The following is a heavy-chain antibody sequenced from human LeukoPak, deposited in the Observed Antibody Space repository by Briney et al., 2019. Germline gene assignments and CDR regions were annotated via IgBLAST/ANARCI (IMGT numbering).Heavy chain of an antibody. CDR2: MNPNSANT. J-gene: IGHJ4*02. CDR3: ARGLDCSGGSCYSFDY. V-gene: IGHV1-8*03. Sequence: GASVKVSCKASGYTFTSYDINWVRQATGQGLEWMGCMNPNSANTGYAQKFQGRVTITRDTSISTAYMELSSLRSEDTAVYYCARGLDCSGGSCYSFDYWGQGTLVTVSS. CDR1: GYTFTSYD. D-gene: IGHD2-15*01.